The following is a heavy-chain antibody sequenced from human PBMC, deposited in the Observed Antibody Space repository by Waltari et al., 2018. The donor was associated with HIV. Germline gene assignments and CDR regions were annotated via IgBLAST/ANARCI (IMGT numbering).Heavy chain of an antibody. Sequence: QLQLQESGPGLVKPSETLSLTCTVPGGSISSSSYYWGWIRPPPGKGLEWIGSIYYSGSTYYNPSLKSRVTISVDTSKNQFSLKLSSVTAADTAVYYCARRSYYFSTDYEFDYWGQGTLVTVSS. CDR2: IYYSGST. CDR3: ARRSYYFSTDYEFDY. D-gene: IGHD3-10*01. CDR1: GGSISSSSYY. V-gene: IGHV4-39*01. J-gene: IGHJ4*02.